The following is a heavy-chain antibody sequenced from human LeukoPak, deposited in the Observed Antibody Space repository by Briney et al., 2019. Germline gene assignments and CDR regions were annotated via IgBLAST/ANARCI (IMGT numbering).Heavy chain of an antibody. CDR3: ARGIGTTGGFDY. CDR2: ISYDGSNK. J-gene: IGHJ4*02. V-gene: IGHV3-30-3*01. CDR1: GFTFSSYA. D-gene: IGHD1-7*01. Sequence: GGSLRLSCAASGFTFSSYAMSWVRQAPGKGLEWVAVISYDGSNKYYADSVKGRFTISRDNSKNTLYLQMNSLRAEDTAVYYCARGIGTTGGFDYWGQGTLVTVSS.